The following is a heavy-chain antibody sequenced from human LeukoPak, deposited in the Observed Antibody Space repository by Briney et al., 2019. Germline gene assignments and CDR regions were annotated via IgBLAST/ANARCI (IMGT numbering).Heavy chain of an antibody. V-gene: IGHV3-7*01. CDR3: ARDGPLYYDFWSGSAGDDAFDI. CDR1: GFTFSSYW. Sequence: GGSLRLSCAASGFTFSSYWMSWVRQAPGKGLEWVANIKQDGSEKYYVDSVKGRFTISRDNAKNSLYLQMNSLRAEDTAVYYCARDGPLYYDFWSGSAGDDAFDIWGQGTLVTVSS. CDR2: IKQDGSEK. D-gene: IGHD3-3*01. J-gene: IGHJ3*02.